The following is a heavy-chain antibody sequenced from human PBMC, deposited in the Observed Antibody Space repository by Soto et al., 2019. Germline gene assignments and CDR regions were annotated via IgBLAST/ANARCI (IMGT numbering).Heavy chain of an antibody. D-gene: IGHD3-16*01. J-gene: IGHJ3*02. Sequence: QMQLVQSGPEVKKPGTSVKVSCKASGFTFTSSAMQWVRQGRGQRLEWIGWIVVGSGNTNYAQKFQERVTITRDMSTSTAYMELSSLRSEDTAVYYCAAPSFIGGESLGDDAFDIWGQGTMVTVSS. CDR1: GFTFTSSA. V-gene: IGHV1-58*02. CDR3: AAPSFIGGESLGDDAFDI. CDR2: IVVGSGNT.